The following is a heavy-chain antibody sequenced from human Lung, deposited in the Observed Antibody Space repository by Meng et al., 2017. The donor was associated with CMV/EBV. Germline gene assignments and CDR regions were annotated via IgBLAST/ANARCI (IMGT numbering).Heavy chain of an antibody. CDR2: ISYSGNP. J-gene: IGHJ5*02. CDR1: GGAVGSGAYY. Sequence: VSGGAVGSGAYYWSWIRQPPGKGLAWIGYISYSGNPYYNPSLKSRLTISLDTSKNQFSLRLSSVTAADTALYYCARGSVPLSWFDPWGQGTLVTVSS. D-gene: IGHD5/OR15-5a*01. V-gene: IGHV4-30-4*01. CDR3: ARGSVPLSWFDP.